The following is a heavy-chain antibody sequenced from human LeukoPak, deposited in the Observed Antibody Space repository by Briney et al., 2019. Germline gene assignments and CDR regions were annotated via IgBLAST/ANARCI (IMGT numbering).Heavy chain of an antibody. CDR3: AARGFWSGYPKAGGMDV. CDR2: ISAYNGNT. V-gene: IGHV1-18*01. CDR1: GYTFTSYG. Sequence: GASVKVSCKASGYTFTSYGISWVRQAPGQGLEWMGWISAYNGNTNYAQKLQGRVTMTRNTSISTAYMELSSLRSEDTAVYYCAARGFWSGYPKAGGMDVWGQGTTVTVSS. J-gene: IGHJ6*02. D-gene: IGHD3-3*01.